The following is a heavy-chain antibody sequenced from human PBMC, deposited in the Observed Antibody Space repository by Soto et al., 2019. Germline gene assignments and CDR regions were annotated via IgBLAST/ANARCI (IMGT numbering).Heavy chain of an antibody. Sequence: GGSLRLSCAASGFTFSSYSMNWVRQAPGKGLEWVSYISSSSSTIYYADSVKGRFTISRDNAKNSLYLQMNSLRAEDTAVYYCAVVPATNGHYGMDVWGQGTTVTVSS. D-gene: IGHD2-2*01. J-gene: IGHJ6*02. CDR1: GFTFSSYS. V-gene: IGHV3-48*01. CDR2: ISSSSSTI. CDR3: AVVPATNGHYGMDV.